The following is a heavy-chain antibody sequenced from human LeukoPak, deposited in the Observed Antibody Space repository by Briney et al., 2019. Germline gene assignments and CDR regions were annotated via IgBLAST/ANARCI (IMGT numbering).Heavy chain of an antibody. V-gene: IGHV3-43D*03. J-gene: IGHJ4*02. CDR1: GFTFDDYA. Sequence: PGGSLRLSCAASGFTFDDYAMHWVRQTPEKGLEWVSLISWNGGSTYYADSVKGRFTISRDNSKNSLYLQMDGLRTEDTALYYCTKPKARGSGESSGVLQDWGQGTLVTVSS. CDR2: ISWNGGST. CDR3: TKPKARGSGESSGVLQD. D-gene: IGHD2-15*01.